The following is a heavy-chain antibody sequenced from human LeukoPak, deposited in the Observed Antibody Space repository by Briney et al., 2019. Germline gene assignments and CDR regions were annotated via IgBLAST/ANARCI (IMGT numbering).Heavy chain of an antibody. V-gene: IGHV3-21*01. CDR3: ARGEYYDLWSGYYTGGFYYYYYMDV. Sequence: GGSLRLSCAASGFTFSSYSMNWVRQAPGKGLEWVSSISSSSSYIYYADSVKGRFTISRDNAKNSLYLQMNSLRAEDTAVYYCARGEYYDLWSGYYTGGFYYYYYMDVWGKGTTVTVSS. CDR2: ISSSSSYI. CDR1: GFTFSSYS. J-gene: IGHJ6*03. D-gene: IGHD3-3*01.